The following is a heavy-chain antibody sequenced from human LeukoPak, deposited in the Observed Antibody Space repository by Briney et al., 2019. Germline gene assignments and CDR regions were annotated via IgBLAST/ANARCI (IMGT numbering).Heavy chain of an antibody. V-gene: IGHV3-74*01. CDR2: INNDGSVT. J-gene: IGHJ4*02. Sequence: GGSQRLSCAASGFTFSSYWMHWVRQAPGKGLVWVSRINNDGSVTGYADSVEGRFTISRDNAKNTLFLQMNSLRAEDTAVYYCASGSCGGGRCYLHPEYWGQGTLVTVSS. CDR1: GFTFSSYW. CDR3: ASGSCGGGRCYLHPEY. D-gene: IGHD2-15*01.